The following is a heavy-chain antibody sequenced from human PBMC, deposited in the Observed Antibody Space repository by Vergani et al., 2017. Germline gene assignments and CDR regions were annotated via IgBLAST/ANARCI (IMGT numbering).Heavy chain of an antibody. D-gene: IGHD6-19*01. Sequence: EVQLVESGGGLVQPGGSLRLSCAASGFTFSSYWMSWVRQAPGKGLEWVANIKQDGSEKYYVDSVKGRFTIYRDNAKNSLYLQMNSLRAEDTAVYYCAGDSAQGLAYYYYGMDVWGQGTTVTVSS. CDR3: AGDSAQGLAYYYYGMDV. CDR2: IKQDGSEK. CDR1: GFTFSSYW. J-gene: IGHJ6*02. V-gene: IGHV3-7*01.